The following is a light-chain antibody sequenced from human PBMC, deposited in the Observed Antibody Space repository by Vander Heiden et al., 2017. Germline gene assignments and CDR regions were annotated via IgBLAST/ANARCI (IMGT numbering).Light chain of an antibody. J-gene: IGLJ1*01. CDR1: SSDVGGYNY. V-gene: IGLV2-14*01. CDR2: DVS. CDR3: SSYTSSSTDV. Sequence: QSALNQPASVSGSPGQSITISCTGTSSDVGGYNYVSWYQQHPGKAPKLMIYDVSNRPSGVSNRFSGSTSGNTASLTISGLQAEDEADYYCSSYTSSSTDVFGTGTKVTVL.